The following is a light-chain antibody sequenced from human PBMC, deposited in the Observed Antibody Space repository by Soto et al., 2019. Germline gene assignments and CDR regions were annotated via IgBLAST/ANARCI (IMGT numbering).Light chain of an antibody. V-gene: IGLV2-14*01. CDR1: NSDIGGYNY. J-gene: IGLJ2*01. CDR2: EVS. Sequence: QSVLTQPASVSGSPGQSITISCTGTNSDIGGYNYVSWYQQHPGKAPKLLIYEVSNRPSGLSNRFSGSKSGNTASLTISGLQAEDEADYYCSSYTSSNTLVFGGGTKLTVL. CDR3: SSYTSSNTLV.